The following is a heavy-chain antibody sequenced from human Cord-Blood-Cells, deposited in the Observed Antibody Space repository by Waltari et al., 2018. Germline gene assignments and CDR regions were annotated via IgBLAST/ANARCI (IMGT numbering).Heavy chain of an antibody. J-gene: IGHJ4*02. CDR3: ARDGGNSDVGYYFDY. CDR2: IYYSGST. D-gene: IGHD2-21*02. CDR1: GGSISSSSYY. V-gene: IGHV4-39*02. Sequence: QLQLQESGPGLVKPSETLSLTCTVSGGSISSSSYYWGWIRQPPGKGLEWIGSIYYSGSTYYNPSLKSRVTISVDTSKNQISLKLSSVTAADTAVYYCARDGGNSDVGYYFDYWGQGTLVTVSS.